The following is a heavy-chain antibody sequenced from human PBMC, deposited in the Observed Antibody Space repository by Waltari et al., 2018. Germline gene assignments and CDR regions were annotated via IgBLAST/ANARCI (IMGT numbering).Heavy chain of an antibody. CDR1: GFTFDQYA. CDR2: ISGNSGSV. CDR3: AKDNEQWPHAFDH. D-gene: IGHD6-19*01. Sequence: EVQLVESGGGSVQPGGSLRLSCAASGFTFDQYAMHWVRQVPGKGLGWVLGISGNSGSVDYADSVKGRFTISRDNAKNSVHLQMYNLRTEDTGLYYCAKDNEQWPHAFDHWGQGTPVTVSS. J-gene: IGHJ4*02. V-gene: IGHV3-9*01.